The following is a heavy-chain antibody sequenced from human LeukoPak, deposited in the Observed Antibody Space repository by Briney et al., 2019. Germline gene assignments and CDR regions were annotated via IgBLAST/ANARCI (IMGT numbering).Heavy chain of an antibody. CDR2: IYYSGST. J-gene: IGHJ6*03. D-gene: IGHD2-15*01. V-gene: IGHV4-59*01. Sequence: SETLSLTCTGSGGSISSYYWSWIRQPPGKGLEWIGYIYYSGSTNYNPSLQSRVTISVDTSKNQFSLKLSSVTAADTAVYYCARGGNTPLYYDYMDVWGKGTTVTVSS. CDR3: ARGGNTPLYYDYMDV. CDR1: GGSISSYY.